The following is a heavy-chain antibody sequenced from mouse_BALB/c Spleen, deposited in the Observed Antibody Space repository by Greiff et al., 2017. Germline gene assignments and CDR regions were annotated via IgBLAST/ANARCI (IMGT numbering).Heavy chain of an antibody. D-gene: IGHD2-4*01. CDR1: GYTFTSYN. J-gene: IGHJ4*01. CDR2: IYPGNGDT. V-gene: IGHV1-12*01. Sequence: QVQLQQPGAELVKPGASVKMSCKASGYTFTSYNMHWVKQTPGQGLEWIGAIYPGNGDTSYNQKFKGKATLTADKSSSTAYMQLSSLTSEDSAVYYCARGLREGAMDYWGQGTSVTVSS. CDR3: ARGLREGAMDY.